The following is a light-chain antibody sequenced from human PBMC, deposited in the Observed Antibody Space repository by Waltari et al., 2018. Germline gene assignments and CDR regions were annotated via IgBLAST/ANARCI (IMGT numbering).Light chain of an antibody. J-gene: IGLJ2*01. V-gene: IGLV1-40*01. CDR1: RSNIGAGYD. CDR3: QSYDSSLSGGV. CDR2: GNS. Sequence: QSVLTQPPSVSGAPGQRVTISCTGSRSNIGAGYDVHWYQQLPGPAPKLLIYGNSNRPSGVPDRFSGSKSGTSASLAITGLQAEDEADYYCQSYDSSLSGGVFGGGTKLTVL.